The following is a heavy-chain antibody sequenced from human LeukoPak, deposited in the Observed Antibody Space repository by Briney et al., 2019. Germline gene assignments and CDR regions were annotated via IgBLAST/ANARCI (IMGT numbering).Heavy chain of an antibody. Sequence: GGSLRLSCAASGFTFSSYGMHWVRQAPGKGLEWVAVISYDGSNKYYADSVKGRFTISRDNSKSTLYLQMNSLRAEDTAVYYCAKDRYYDSSGYFDYWGQGTLVTVSS. D-gene: IGHD3-22*01. CDR2: ISYDGSNK. CDR1: GFTFSSYG. CDR3: AKDRYYDSSGYFDY. J-gene: IGHJ4*02. V-gene: IGHV3-30*18.